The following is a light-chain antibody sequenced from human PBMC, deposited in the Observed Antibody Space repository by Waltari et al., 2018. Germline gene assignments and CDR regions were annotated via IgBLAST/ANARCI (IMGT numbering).Light chain of an antibody. CDR1: SSDVGDYNY. Sequence: QTALTQHASVSGSPGQSITISCAGTSSDVGDYNYVSWYQQYPGEAPKLIIYDVSHRPSGVSNRFSGSKSGNTASLTISGLQAEDEADYYCSSYISDDTLDVFGTGTKVTVL. V-gene: IGLV2-14*03. CDR2: DVS. CDR3: SSYISDDTLDV. J-gene: IGLJ1*01.